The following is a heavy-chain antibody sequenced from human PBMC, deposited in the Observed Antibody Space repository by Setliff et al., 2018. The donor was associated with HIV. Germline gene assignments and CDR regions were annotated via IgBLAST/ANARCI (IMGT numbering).Heavy chain of an antibody. CDR3: ARQPYDSRSFGWFDP. CDR1: GASISSSPYY. V-gene: IGHV4-39*01. J-gene: IGHJ5*02. D-gene: IGHD3-10*01. CDR2: ISYSGST. Sequence: SETLSLTCSVSGASISSSPYYWAWIRQPPGKGLEWIATISYSGSTHYNLALMSRVTISMDTSRNQFSVKLSSVSAADTAVYYCARQPYDSRSFGWFDPWGQGTLVTVSS.